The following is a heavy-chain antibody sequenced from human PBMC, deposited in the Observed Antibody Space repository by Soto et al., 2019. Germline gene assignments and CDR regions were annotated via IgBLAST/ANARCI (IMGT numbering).Heavy chain of an antibody. V-gene: IGHV3-30*18. J-gene: IGHJ6*02. CDR1: GFTFSTYG. CDR2: ISDDGSDK. CDR3: AKDDTDSSGKDYYYFGMDV. Sequence: QVHLLASGGGVVQPGRSLRLSCAASGFTFSTYGMHWVRQAPGKGLEWVALISDDGSDKYYADSVKGRFTISRDNSKNPLYLQMNSARAEDTAVYSCAKDDTDSSGKDYYYFGMDVWGQGTTVTVSS. D-gene: IGHD1-26*01.